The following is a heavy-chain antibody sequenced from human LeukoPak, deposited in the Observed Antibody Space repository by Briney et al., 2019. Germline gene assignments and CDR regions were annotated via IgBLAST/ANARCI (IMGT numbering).Heavy chain of an antibody. CDR2: IYYSGST. Sequence: SETLSLTCTVSGGSISSSSYYWGWIRQPPGKGLEWIGSIYYSGSTYYNPSLKSRVTISVDTSKNQFSLKVSSVTAADTAVYYCARDRGDYSMTFDPWGQGTLVTVSS. J-gene: IGHJ5*02. CDR1: GGSISSSSYY. V-gene: IGHV4-39*07. D-gene: IGHD4-11*01. CDR3: ARDRGDYSMTFDP.